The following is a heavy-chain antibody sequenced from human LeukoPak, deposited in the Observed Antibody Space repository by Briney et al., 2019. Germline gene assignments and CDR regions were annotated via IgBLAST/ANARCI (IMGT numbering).Heavy chain of an antibody. Sequence: GGSLRLSCAASGFTVSSNYMSWVRQAPGKGLEWVSVIYSGGSTYYTDSVKGRFTISRDNSKNTVYLLMNSLRAEDTAVYYCARVYSGSFDYWGQGTLVTVSS. CDR3: ARVYSGSFDY. CDR1: GFTVSSNY. V-gene: IGHV3-53*01. J-gene: IGHJ4*02. CDR2: IYSGGST. D-gene: IGHD6-13*01.